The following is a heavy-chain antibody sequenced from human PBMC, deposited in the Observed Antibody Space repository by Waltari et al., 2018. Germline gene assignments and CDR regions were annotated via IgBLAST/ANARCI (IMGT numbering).Heavy chain of an antibody. CDR1: GFTFSKYW. CDR2: IKQDGRGS. Sequence: EVQLVESGGGLVQPGGSLRLSCAASGFTFSKYWMTWVRQAPGKGLEWVANIKQDGRGSYYVDSVKGRFTISRDNAENSLFLQMNSLKAGDTAVYYCAKVGLAGAFDIWGQGTMVTVSS. V-gene: IGHV3-7*04. D-gene: IGHD3-9*01. J-gene: IGHJ3*02. CDR3: AKVGLAGAFDI.